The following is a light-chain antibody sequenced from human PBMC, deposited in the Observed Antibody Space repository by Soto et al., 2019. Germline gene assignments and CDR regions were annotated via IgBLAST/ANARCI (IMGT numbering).Light chain of an antibody. J-gene: IGKJ4*01. V-gene: IGKV4-1*01. CDR3: QQYYSTPPLT. CDR1: QGISSY. CDR2: WAS. Sequence: IRMTQSPSSLSAATGDRVTITCRASQGISSYLAWYQQKPGQPPKLLIYWASTRESGVPDRFSGSGSGTDFTLTISSLQAEDVAVYYCQQYYSTPPLTFGGGTKVEIK.